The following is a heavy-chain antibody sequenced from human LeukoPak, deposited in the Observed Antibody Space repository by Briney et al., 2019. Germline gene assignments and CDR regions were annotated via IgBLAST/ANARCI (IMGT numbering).Heavy chain of an antibody. V-gene: IGHV4-4*07. CDR3: ARGSGVAVGMDV. J-gene: IGHJ6*02. D-gene: IGHD6-19*01. CDR1: GGSIDSHY. Sequence: SSETLSLTCTVSGGSIDSHYWSWNRQSAGKGLEWIGRFFTGRSTYYNPSLESRVTMSVDTSKNQFSLKLRSVTAADTAVYFCARGSGVAVGMDVWGQGTTVTVSS. CDR2: FFTGRST.